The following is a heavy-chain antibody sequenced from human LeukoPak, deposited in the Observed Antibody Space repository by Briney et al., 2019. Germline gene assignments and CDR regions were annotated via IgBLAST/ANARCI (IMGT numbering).Heavy chain of an antibody. CDR1: GFTFSSYA. CDR3: AKGDSSGYYLRGYFDY. D-gene: IGHD3-22*01. CDR2: ISSSGGST. J-gene: IGHJ4*02. V-gene: IGHV3-23*01. Sequence: GGSLRLSCAASGFTFSSYAMSWVRQAPGKGLEWVSAISSSGGSTYYADSVKGRFTISRDNSKNTLYLQMNSLRAEDTAVYYCAKGDSSGYYLRGYFDYWGQGTLVTVSS.